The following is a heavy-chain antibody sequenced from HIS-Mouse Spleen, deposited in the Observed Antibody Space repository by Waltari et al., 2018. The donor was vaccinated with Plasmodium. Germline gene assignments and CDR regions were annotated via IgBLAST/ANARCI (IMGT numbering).Heavy chain of an antibody. Sequence: EVQLVESGGGLVQPGGSLRLSCAASAFTFRSYWMHCVRHAPGKGLVWVSRINSDGSSTRYADSVKGRFTISRDNAKNTLYLQMNSLRAEDTAVYYCARTIAVVGTGDALDIWGQGTMVTVSS. CDR3: ARTIAVVGTGDALDI. CDR2: INSDGSST. J-gene: IGHJ3*02. CDR1: AFTFRSYW. V-gene: IGHV3-74*01. D-gene: IGHD6-13*01.